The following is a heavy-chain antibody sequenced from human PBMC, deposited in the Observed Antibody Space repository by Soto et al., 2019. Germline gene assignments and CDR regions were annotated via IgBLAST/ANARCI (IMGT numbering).Heavy chain of an antibody. CDR2: IIPIFGTA. CDR1: GGTFSSYA. D-gene: IGHD1-26*01. V-gene: IGHV1-69*01. CDR3: ARAEWELLGYYFDY. Sequence: VQLVQSGAEVKKPGSSVKVSCKASGGTFSSYAISWVRQAPGQGLEWMGGIIPIFGTANYAQKFQGRVTITADESTSTAYMELSSLRSEDTAVYYCARAEWELLGYYFDYWGQGTLVTVSS. J-gene: IGHJ4*02.